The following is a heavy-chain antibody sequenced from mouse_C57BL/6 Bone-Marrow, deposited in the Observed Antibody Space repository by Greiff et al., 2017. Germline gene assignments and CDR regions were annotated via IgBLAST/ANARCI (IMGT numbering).Heavy chain of an antibody. V-gene: IGHV1-64*01. CDR2: IHPNSGST. CDR3: AIYYGNLAWFDY. CDR1: GYTFTSYW. D-gene: IGHD2-1*01. Sequence: QVQLKQPGAELVKPGASVKLSCKASGYTFTSYWMHWVKQRPGQGLEWIGMIHPNSGSTKYNEKFKSKATLTVDKYSRTAYMQLSSLTSEDSAVYYGAIYYGNLAWFDYWGQGTLVTVSA. J-gene: IGHJ3*01.